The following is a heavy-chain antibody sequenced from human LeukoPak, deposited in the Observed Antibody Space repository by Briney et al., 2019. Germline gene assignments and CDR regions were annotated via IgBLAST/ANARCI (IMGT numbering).Heavy chain of an antibody. J-gene: IGHJ2*01. CDR3: ARVESYGDYDYWYFDL. V-gene: IGHV3-9*01. CDR2: ISWNSGYI. D-gene: IGHD4-17*01. CDR1: GFTFDDYA. Sequence: GGSLRLSCAASGFTFDDYAMHWVRQAPGKGLEWVSGISWNSGYIGYADSVKGRFTISRDNAKNSLYLQTNSLRSDDTAVYYCARVESYGDYDYWYFDLWGRGTLVTVSS.